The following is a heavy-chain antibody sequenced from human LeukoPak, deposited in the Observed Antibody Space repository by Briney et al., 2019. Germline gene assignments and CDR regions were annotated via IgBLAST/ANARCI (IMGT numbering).Heavy chain of an antibody. Sequence: ASVKVSCTASGYIFSDYWIHWVRQAPGRGLEWLGWIDPASGITNQPQKFQGRITVTRDTSASTVYMDLTGLTTDDTTLYYCARVGAPGGLRPYHYYYWGQGTLVTVSS. V-gene: IGHV1-2*02. D-gene: IGHD3-16*01. CDR1: GYIFSDYW. CDR3: ARVGAPGGLRPYHYYY. J-gene: IGHJ4*02. CDR2: IDPASGIT.